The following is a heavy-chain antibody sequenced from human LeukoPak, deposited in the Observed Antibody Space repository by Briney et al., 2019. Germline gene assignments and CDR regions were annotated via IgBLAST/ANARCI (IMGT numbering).Heavy chain of an antibody. CDR1: GFTFSRYP. CDR3: ARDAQISAAAYYFDY. CDR2: ISTDGEGI. Sequence: GGSLRLSCAASGFTFSRYPMHWVRQAPGKGLEWVTVISTDGEGIKYAHSVKGPVTISRDSYKYTVSLHMQSLRDDDTAAYYCARDAQISAAAYYFDYWGQGTLVSVSS. V-gene: IGHV3-30*04. J-gene: IGHJ4*02. D-gene: IGHD6-13*01.